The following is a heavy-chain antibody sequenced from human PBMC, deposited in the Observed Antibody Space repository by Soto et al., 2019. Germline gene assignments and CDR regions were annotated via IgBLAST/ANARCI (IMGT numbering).Heavy chain of an antibody. CDR3: ARDKIGSITIFGVARYGMDV. D-gene: IGHD3-3*01. CDR2: IYYSGST. Sequence: SETLSLTCTVSGGSISSYYCSWIRQPPGKGLEWIGYIYYSGSTNYNPSLKSRVTISVDTSKNQFSLKLSSVTAADTAVYYCARDKIGSITIFGVARYGMDVWGQGTTVTVSS. V-gene: IGHV4-59*01. J-gene: IGHJ6*02. CDR1: GGSISSYY.